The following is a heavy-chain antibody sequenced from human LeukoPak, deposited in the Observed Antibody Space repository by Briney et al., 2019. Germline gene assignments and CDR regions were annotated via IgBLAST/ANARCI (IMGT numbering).Heavy chain of an antibody. CDR2: IYYSGST. J-gene: IGHJ3*02. V-gene: IGHV4-59*01. CDR1: GGSISSYY. CDR3: ARGPDRAEAFDI. D-gene: IGHD3-10*01. Sequence: PSETLSLTCTVSGGSISSYYWSWIRRPPGKGLEWIGYIYYSGSTNYNPSLKSRVTISVDTSKNQFSLKLSSVTAADTAVYYCARGPDRAEAFDIWGQGTMVTVSS.